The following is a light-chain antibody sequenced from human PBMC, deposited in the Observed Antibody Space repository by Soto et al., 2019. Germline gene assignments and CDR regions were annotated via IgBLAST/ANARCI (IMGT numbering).Light chain of an antibody. J-gene: IGLJ2*01. CDR3: QSYDSSLSGSRV. Sequence: QSVLTQPPSVSGAPGQRVTISCTGSSSNIGTGYDVHWYQQLPGTAPKLLIYGNINRPSGVPDRFSGSKSGTSASLAITGLQAEDEVDYYCQSYDSSLSGSRVFGGGTKLTVL. CDR2: GNI. V-gene: IGLV1-40*01. CDR1: SSNIGTGYD.